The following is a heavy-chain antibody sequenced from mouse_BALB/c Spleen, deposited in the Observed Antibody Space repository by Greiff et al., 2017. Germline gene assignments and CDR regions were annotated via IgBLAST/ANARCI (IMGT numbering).Heavy chain of an antibody. D-gene: IGHD2-4*01. J-gene: IGHJ3*01. CDR2: ISSGGST. Sequence: EVHLVESGGGLVKPGGSLKLSCAASGFTFSSYAMSWVRQTPEKRLEWVASISSGGSTYYPDSVKGRFTISRDNARNILYLQMSSLRSEDTAMYYCAKGYDYGNWFAYWGQGTLVTVSA. CDR1: GFTFSSYA. CDR3: AKGYDYGNWFAY. V-gene: IGHV5-6-5*01.